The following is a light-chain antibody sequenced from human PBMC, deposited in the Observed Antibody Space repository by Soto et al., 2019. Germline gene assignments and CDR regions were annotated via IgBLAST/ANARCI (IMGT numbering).Light chain of an antibody. CDR2: KAS. V-gene: IGKV1-5*03. CDR1: QSISSW. CDR3: QHYNTYPWT. J-gene: IGKJ1*01. Sequence: IRMTQSPSSLSASVGDTVTLTCRASQSISSWLAWYQQKPGKAPNLLIHKASHLESGVPSRFSGSGSGTEFTLTISSLQPGDFATYYCQHYNTYPWTFGQGTKVDI.